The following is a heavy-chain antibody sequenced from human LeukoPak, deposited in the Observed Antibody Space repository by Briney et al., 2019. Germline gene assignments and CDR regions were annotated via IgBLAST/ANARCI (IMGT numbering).Heavy chain of an antibody. Sequence: GGSLRLSCTASGFTFSSVWMTWVRQAPGKGLEWVGRIKSRTDGETTDYAAPVKGRFSISRDDSENTLYLQMNSLKNGDTAVYFCTTVHGAGPVNFDYWGQGSLVTVSS. D-gene: IGHD3-16*01. V-gene: IGHV3-15*01. J-gene: IGHJ4*02. CDR2: IKSRTDGETT. CDR3: TTVHGAGPVNFDY. CDR1: GFTFSSVW.